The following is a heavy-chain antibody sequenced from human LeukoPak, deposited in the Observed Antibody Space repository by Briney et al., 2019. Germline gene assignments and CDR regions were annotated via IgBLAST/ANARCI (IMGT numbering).Heavy chain of an antibody. CDR1: GYSSTSYW. CDR2: IDPSDSYT. D-gene: IGHD2-2*01. CDR3: ARDSHCSSTSCHFDY. V-gene: IGHV5-10-1*01. J-gene: IGHJ4*02. Sequence: GESLKISCKGSGYSSTSYWISWVRQMPGKGLEWMGRIDPSDSYTNYSPSFQGHVTISADKSISTAYLQWSSLKASDTAMYYCARDSHCSSTSCHFDYWGQGTLVTVSS.